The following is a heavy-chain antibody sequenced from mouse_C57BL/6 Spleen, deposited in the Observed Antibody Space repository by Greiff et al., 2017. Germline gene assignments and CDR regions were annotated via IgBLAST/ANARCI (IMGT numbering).Heavy chain of an antibody. D-gene: IGHD3-2*02. Sequence: EVMLVESEGGLVQPGSSMKLSCTASGFTFSDYYMAWVRQVPEKGLEWVANINYDGSSTYYLDSLKSRFIILRDNAKNILYLQMSSLKSEDTATYYCARDQTAQATGFDYWGQGTTLTVSS. CDR3: ARDQTAQATGFDY. CDR2: INYDGSST. CDR1: GFTFSDYY. V-gene: IGHV5-16*01. J-gene: IGHJ2*01.